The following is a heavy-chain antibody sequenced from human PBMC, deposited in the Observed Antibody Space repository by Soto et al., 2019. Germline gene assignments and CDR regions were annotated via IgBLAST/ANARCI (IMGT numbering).Heavy chain of an antibody. J-gene: IGHJ4*02. CDR1: GYTLTTYA. V-gene: IGHV1-3*01. Sequence: ASVKVSCKASGYTLTTYAMHWVRQAPGQRPEWMGWINAGNGNTKYSQKFQGRVTITRDTSASTAYMELSSLRSEDTAVYYCARSPTVNTAVVIGYWGQGTLVTVSS. CDR2: INAGNGNT. D-gene: IGHD5-18*01. CDR3: ARSPTVNTAVVIGY.